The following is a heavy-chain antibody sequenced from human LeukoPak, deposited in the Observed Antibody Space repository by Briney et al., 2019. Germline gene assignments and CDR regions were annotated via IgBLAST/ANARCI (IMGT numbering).Heavy chain of an antibody. J-gene: IGHJ4*02. V-gene: IGHV4-4*02. CDR1: GGSISSSNW. CDR3: AVAVTGYSFDY. Sequence: PSGTLSLTCAVSGGSISSSNWWNWVRQSPGKGPEWIGEIYYSGSTNYNSSLKSRVSISLDKSKKQFSLKLTSVTAADTAVYHCAVAVTGYSFDYWGQGTLVTVSS. CDR2: IYYSGST. D-gene: IGHD6-19*01.